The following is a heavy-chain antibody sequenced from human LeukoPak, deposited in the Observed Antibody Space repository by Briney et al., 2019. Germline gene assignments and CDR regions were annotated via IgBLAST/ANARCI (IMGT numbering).Heavy chain of an antibody. Sequence: GGSLRLSCAASGFTFSSYGMHWVRQAPGKGLEWVAVISYDGSNKYYADSVKGRFTISRDNSKNTLYLQMNSLRAEDTAVYYCAREVTTVVTRYFDYWGQGTLVTVSS. CDR2: ISYDGSNK. D-gene: IGHD4-23*01. CDR1: GFTFSSYG. V-gene: IGHV3-30*03. J-gene: IGHJ4*02. CDR3: AREVTTVVTRYFDY.